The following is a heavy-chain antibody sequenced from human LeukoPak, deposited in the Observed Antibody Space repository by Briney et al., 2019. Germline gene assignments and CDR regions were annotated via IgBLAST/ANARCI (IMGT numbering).Heavy chain of an antibody. CDR1: GFTFSSYA. CDR2: INHSGST. V-gene: IGHV4-34*01. Sequence: PGGSLRLSCAASGFTFSSYAMSWVRQAPGKGLEWIGEINHSGSTNYNPSLKSRVTISVDTSKNQFSLKLSSVTAADTAVYYCARGPIVVVRRFCAFDYWGQGTLVTVSS. J-gene: IGHJ4*02. CDR3: ARGPIVVVRRFCAFDY. D-gene: IGHD2-15*01.